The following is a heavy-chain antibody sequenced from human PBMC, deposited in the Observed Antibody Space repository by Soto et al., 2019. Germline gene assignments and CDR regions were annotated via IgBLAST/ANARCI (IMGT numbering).Heavy chain of an antibody. Sequence: EVHLLQSGGGLVQPGGSLRLSCAASGFTFSNYAMSWVRQAPGKGLECVSTINTSGVNRHYADSEKGRFPFSRDNCRNALSMQINCLRAEDSALYNCRRACQYDSWGQGTLVTVSS. CDR3: RRACQYDS. V-gene: IGHV3-23*01. J-gene: IGHJ5*01. CDR1: GFTFSNYA. CDR2: INTSGVNR. D-gene: IGHD4-4*01.